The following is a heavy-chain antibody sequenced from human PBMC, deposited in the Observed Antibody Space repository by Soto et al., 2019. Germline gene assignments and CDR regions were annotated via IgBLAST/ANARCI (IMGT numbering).Heavy chain of an antibody. CDR2: MYYSGST. CDR3: ARGSYTSTWAYFDY. D-gene: IGHD6-13*01. Sequence: SETLSLTCTVSAGSVNSDGYYWSWIRQHPGKGLEWIGYMYYSGSTYYSPSLKSRVTISVDRSKNQFSLKLSSVTAADTAWYFCARGSYTSTWAYFDYWGQGTLVTVSS. J-gene: IGHJ4*02. V-gene: IGHV4-31*03. CDR1: AGSVNSDGYY.